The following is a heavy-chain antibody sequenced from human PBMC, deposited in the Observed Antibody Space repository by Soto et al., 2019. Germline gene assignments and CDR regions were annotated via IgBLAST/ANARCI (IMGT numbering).Heavy chain of an antibody. Sequence: PSETLSLPCTVAGGTIRSPDYYWTWIRQPPGKGLEWVGYIYYTGNNFYNPALKSRVAMSVDPSTNQFSLKLASVTDADTAVYFCARDPKQNYDSSPWNGGFDSWGPGTLVPVSS. CDR2: IYYTGNN. CDR3: ARDPKQNYDSSPWNGGFDS. D-gene: IGHD3-22*01. J-gene: IGHJ4*02. V-gene: IGHV4-30-4*01. CDR1: GGTIRSPDYY.